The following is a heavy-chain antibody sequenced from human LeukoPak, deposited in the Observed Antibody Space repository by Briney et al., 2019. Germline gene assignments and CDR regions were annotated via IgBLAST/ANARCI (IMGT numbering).Heavy chain of an antibody. CDR3: ARGPYSSGWELKYYFDY. Sequence: GASVKVSCRASGYTFTGYYMHWLRQAPGQGLEWMGWISAYNGNTNYAQKLQGRVTMTTDTSTSTAYMELRSLRSDDTAVYYCARGPYSSGWELKYYFDYWGQGTLVTVSS. J-gene: IGHJ4*02. V-gene: IGHV1-18*04. D-gene: IGHD6-19*01. CDR1: GYTFTGYY. CDR2: ISAYNGNT.